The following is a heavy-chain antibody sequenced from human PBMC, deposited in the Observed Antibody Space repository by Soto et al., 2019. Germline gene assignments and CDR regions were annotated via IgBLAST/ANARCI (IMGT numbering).Heavy chain of an antibody. CDR3: ARDLVDGYSGYDHYFDY. CDR1: GGSISSGGYY. J-gene: IGHJ4*02. V-gene: IGHV4-31*03. Sequence: QVQLQESGPGLVKPSQTLSLTCTVSGGSISSGGYYWSWIRQHPGKGLEWIGYIYYSGSTYYNPSLKSRVTISVDTSKNQFSLKLSSVTAADTAVYYCARDLVDGYSGYDHYFDYWGQGTLVTVSS. CDR2: IYYSGST. D-gene: IGHD5-12*01.